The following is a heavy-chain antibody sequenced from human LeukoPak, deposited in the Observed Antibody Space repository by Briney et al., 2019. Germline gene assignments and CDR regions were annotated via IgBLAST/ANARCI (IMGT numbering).Heavy chain of an antibody. Sequence: ASVKVSCKASGYTFSAYYIHWVRQAPGQGLDWMGWINPNSGGTNYAQKLQGRVTMTRDTSISTAYMELSRLRSDDTAVYYCAARGCSSTSCYWGDAFDIWGQGTMVTVSS. D-gene: IGHD2-2*01. CDR3: AARGCSSTSCYWGDAFDI. J-gene: IGHJ3*02. V-gene: IGHV1-2*02. CDR1: GYTFSAYY. CDR2: INPNSGGT.